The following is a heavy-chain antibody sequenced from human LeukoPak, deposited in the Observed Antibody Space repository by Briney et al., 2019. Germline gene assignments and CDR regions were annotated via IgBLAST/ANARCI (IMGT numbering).Heavy chain of an antibody. J-gene: IGHJ4*02. CDR3: ARNVGSGLDY. CDR1: GYTFTSYY. CDR2: INPSGGST. Sequence: ASVKVSCKASGYTFTSYYIHWVRQAPGQGLEWMGMINPSGGSTSYAQKFQVRVTMTSDTSSSTVYMELSSLRSDDTAVYYCARNVGSGLDYWGQGTLVTVSS. V-gene: IGHV1-46*01. D-gene: IGHD1-1*01.